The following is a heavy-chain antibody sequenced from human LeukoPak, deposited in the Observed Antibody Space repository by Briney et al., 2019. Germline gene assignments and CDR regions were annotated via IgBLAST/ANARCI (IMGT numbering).Heavy chain of an antibody. V-gene: IGHV3-74*01. CDR2: TKSDGSST. D-gene: IGHD1-26*01. J-gene: IGHJ4*02. CDR1: GFTVSINY. Sequence: PGGSLRLSCAASGFTVSINYMSWVRQAPGEGLVWVSRTKSDGSSTKYADSVKGRFTISRDNAKNTLYLQMNSLRAEDTAVYYCARERGVGATYFDYWGQGTLVTVSS. CDR3: ARERGVGATYFDY.